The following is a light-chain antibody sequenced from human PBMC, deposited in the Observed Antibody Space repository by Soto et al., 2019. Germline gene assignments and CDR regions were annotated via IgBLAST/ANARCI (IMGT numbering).Light chain of an antibody. J-gene: IGKJ4*01. CDR3: QQASSFPLT. V-gene: IGKV1-12*01. Sequence: IPMTQSPSSVSASVGDSVTITCRASQVISRWLAWYQVKLVKAPKLLIYGASNRESGVPSRFSASESGTFFTLTINSLQAEDFATYYCQQASSFPLTFGDGTTVEI. CDR2: GAS. CDR1: QVISRW.